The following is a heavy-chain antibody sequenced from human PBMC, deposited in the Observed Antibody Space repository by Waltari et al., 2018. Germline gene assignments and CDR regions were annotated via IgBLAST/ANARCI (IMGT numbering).Heavy chain of an antibody. CDR3: ARDWSYCSGGSCYGMDY. Sequence: EVQLVESGGGLVQPGGSLRLSCAASGFTFSSYRMNWVRQAPGKGLEWVSYISSSSSTIYYADSVKGRFTISRDNAKNSLYLQMNSLRAEDTAVYYCARDWSYCSGGSCYGMDYWGQGTLVTVSS. J-gene: IGHJ4*02. CDR2: ISSSSSTI. V-gene: IGHV3-48*01. D-gene: IGHD2-15*01. CDR1: GFTFSSYR.